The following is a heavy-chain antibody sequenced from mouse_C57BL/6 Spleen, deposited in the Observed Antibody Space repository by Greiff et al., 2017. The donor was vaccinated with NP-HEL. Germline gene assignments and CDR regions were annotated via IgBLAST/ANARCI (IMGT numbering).Heavy chain of an antibody. D-gene: IGHD2-4*01. CDR1: GYTFTDYN. CDR3: AAYYDYEGAWFAY. CDR2: INPNNGGT. J-gene: IGHJ3*01. V-gene: IGHV1-18*01. Sequence: EVQLQQSGPELVKPGASVKIPCKASGYTFTDYNMDWVKQSHGKSLEWIGDINPNNGGTIYNQKFKGKATLTVDKSSSTAYMELRSLTSEDTAVYYCAAYYDYEGAWFAYWGQGTLVTVSA.